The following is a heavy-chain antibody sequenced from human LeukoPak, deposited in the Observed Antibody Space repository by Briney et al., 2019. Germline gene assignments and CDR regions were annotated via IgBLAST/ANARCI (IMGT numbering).Heavy chain of an antibody. D-gene: IGHD3-10*01. V-gene: IGHV4-34*01. CDR3: ARGNIVSAGGSGSYSANWFDP. CDR2: INHSGST. Sequence: SETLSLTCAVYGESFSGYYWSWIRQPPGKGLEWIGEINHSGSTNYNPSLKSRVTISVDTSKNQFSLKLRSVTAADTAVYYCARGNIVSAGGSGSYSANWFDPWGQGTLVTVSS. J-gene: IGHJ5*02. CDR1: GESFSGYY.